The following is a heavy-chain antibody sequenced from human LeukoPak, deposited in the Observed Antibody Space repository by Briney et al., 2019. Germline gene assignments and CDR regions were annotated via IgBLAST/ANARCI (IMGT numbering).Heavy chain of an antibody. CDR3: AKPRLRWYPGVPDAFDI. Sequence: GGSLRLSCAASGFTFRSYAMSWVRQAPGKGLEWVSAISGSGGSTYYADSVKGRFTISRDNSKNTLYLQMNSLRAEDTAVYYCAKPRLRWYPGVPDAFDIWGQGTMVTVSS. D-gene: IGHD4-23*01. J-gene: IGHJ3*02. CDR1: GFTFRSYA. CDR2: ISGSGGST. V-gene: IGHV3-23*01.